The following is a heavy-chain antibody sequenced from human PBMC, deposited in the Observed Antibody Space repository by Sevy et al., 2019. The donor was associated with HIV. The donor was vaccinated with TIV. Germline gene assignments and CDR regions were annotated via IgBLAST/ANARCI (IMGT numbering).Heavy chain of an antibody. Sequence: ASVKVSCKVFGYSLSKLSMHWVRQAPGKGLEWMGSLDPGNGEITYAQTLQGRVTMTADTSTDTAYMGLSSLTSEDTATYYCATVGLGYYSGSSYYQGDWFDPWGQGTLVTVSS. CDR3: ATVGLGYYSGSSYYQGDWFDP. CDR2: LDPGNGEI. J-gene: IGHJ5*02. CDR1: GYSLSKLS. D-gene: IGHD2-15*01. V-gene: IGHV1-24*01.